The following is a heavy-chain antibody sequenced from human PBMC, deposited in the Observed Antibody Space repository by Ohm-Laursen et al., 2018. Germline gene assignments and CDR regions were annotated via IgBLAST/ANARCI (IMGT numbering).Heavy chain of an antibody. Sequence: SLRLSCAASGFTFSSYGMHWVRQAPGKGLEWVAVISYDGSNKYYADSVKGRFTISRDNSKNTLYLQMNSLRAEDTAVYYCAKDRHNSRQPPLYYFDYWGQGTLVTVSS. D-gene: IGHD6-6*01. V-gene: IGHV3-30*18. CDR1: GFTFSSYG. CDR2: ISYDGSNK. CDR3: AKDRHNSRQPPLYYFDY. J-gene: IGHJ4*02.